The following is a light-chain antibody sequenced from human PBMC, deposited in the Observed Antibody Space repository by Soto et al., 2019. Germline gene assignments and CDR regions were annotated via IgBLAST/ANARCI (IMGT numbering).Light chain of an antibody. CDR3: QQDDSSPYT. V-gene: IGKV3-20*01. CDR2: GAS. J-gene: IGKJ2*01. Sequence: ELVLTQSPGPLSLSPGERVTLSCSASQSVSSSYLAWYQQKPGQAPRLLIYGASSRATGIPDRFSGSGSGTDFTLTISRLEPADFAVYYCQQDDSSPYTFGQGTKLEIK. CDR1: QSVSSSY.